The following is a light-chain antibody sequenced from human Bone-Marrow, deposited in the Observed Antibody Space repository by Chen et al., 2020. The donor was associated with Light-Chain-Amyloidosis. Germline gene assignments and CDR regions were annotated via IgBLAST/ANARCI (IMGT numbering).Light chain of an antibody. CDR2: DAS. CDR1: QDISNF. Sequence: DIQMTQSPSSLSASVGDRVTITCQASQDISNFLHWYQQKPGKAPKLLIYDASNVETGVPSRFSGSGSGTDFTFTISSLQPEDSATYYCQQYDNPITFGPGTKVDIK. J-gene: IGKJ3*01. CDR3: QQYDNPIT. V-gene: IGKV1-33*01.